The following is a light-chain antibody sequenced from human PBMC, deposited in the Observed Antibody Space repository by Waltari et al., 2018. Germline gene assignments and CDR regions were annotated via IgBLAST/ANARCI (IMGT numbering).Light chain of an antibody. CDR3: QIWDTFTDQVV. CDR2: VDS. Sequence: SYVLTQPPSVSVAPGQTAKISCAGYIIGSKTVTWYQHKSGQAPVMVVYVDSGRPSGVPGRFSGSNSGDAATLTISRVEAGDEAAYYCQIWDTFTDQVVFGGGTKLTVL. V-gene: IGLV3-21*02. CDR1: IIGSKT. J-gene: IGLJ2*01.